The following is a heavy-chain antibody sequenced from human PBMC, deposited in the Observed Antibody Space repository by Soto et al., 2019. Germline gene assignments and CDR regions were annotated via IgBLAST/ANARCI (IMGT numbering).Heavy chain of an antibody. Sequence: QVQLVQSGAEVKKPGSSVKVSCKASGGTFSSYAISWVRQAPGQGLEWMGGIIPIFGTAHYAQKFQGRDKITADESTSTAYMELSSQRSEDTAMYYCARDNRYCSSTSCYPYYYGMDVWGQGTTVTVSS. J-gene: IGHJ6*02. CDR3: ARDNRYCSSTSCYPYYYGMDV. CDR2: IIPIFGTA. V-gene: IGHV1-69*01. D-gene: IGHD2-2*01. CDR1: GGTFSSYA.